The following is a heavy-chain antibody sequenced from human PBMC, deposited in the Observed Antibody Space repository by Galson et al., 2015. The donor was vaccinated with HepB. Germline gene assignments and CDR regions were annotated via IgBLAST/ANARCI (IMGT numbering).Heavy chain of an antibody. Sequence: SLRLSCAASGFTFSSYSMNWVRQAPGKGLEWVSSISSSSYIYCADSVKGRFTISRDNAKNSLYLQMNSLRAEDTAVYYCARDYDQKLEPPFRNYYYYYYMDVWGKGTTVTVSS. J-gene: IGHJ6*03. D-gene: IGHD1-1*01. CDR1: GFTFSSYS. V-gene: IGHV3-21*01. CDR2: ISSSSYI. CDR3: ARDYDQKLEPPFRNYYYYYYMDV.